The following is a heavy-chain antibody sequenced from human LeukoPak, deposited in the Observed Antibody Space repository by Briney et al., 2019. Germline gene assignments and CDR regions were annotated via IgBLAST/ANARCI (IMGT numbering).Heavy chain of an antibody. Sequence: GGSLRLSCAASGFTFSSYSMNWVRQAPGKGLEWVSYISSSSTIYYADSVKGRFTISRDNAKNSLYLQMNSLRDEDTAVYYCARAPRGADNWFDPWGQGTLVTVSS. CDR3: ARAPRGADNWFDP. J-gene: IGHJ5*02. CDR2: ISSSSTI. V-gene: IGHV3-48*02. D-gene: IGHD3-10*01. CDR1: GFTFSSYS.